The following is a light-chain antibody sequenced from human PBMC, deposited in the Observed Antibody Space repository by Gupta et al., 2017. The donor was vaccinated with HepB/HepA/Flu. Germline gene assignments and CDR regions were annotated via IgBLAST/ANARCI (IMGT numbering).Light chain of an antibody. J-gene: IGLJ2*01. V-gene: IGLV2-8*01. CDR1: SSDFGGYNF. CDR2: DVN. Sequence: QSALTQPPSASGSPGQPVTISCTGTSSDFGGYNFVPWYQQRPGKDPKLMIFDVNKRPSGVLDRFLGFKSGNKAPPLAKWVHAEDEADDYCSSCEGCNDFDVFGGGTKLTVL. CDR3: SSCEGCNDFDV.